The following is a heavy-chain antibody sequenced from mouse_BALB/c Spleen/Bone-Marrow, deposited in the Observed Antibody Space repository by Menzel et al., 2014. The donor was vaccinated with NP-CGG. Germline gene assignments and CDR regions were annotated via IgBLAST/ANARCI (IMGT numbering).Heavy chain of an antibody. Sequence: EVQRVESGGGLVQPGGSLKLSCAASGFTFSSYGMSWVRQTPDKRLELVATINSNGGSTYYPDSVKGRFTISRDNAKNTLYLQMSSLKSEDTSMYYCARGWYFDYWGQGTSLTVSS. J-gene: IGHJ2*03. CDR2: INSNGGST. CDR3: ARGWYFDY. CDR1: GFTFSSYG. V-gene: IGHV5-6-3*01.